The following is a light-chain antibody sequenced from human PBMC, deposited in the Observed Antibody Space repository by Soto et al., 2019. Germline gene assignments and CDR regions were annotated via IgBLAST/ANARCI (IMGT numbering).Light chain of an antibody. CDR1: QSVSSY. V-gene: IGKV3-11*01. CDR2: DAS. Sequence: EIVLTQSPATLSFSPGERASLSCRASQSVSSYLAWYQQKPGQAPRLLIYDASNRATGIPARFSGSGSGTDFTLTISSLEPEDFAVYYCQQRSNWPTTFGQGTDWRL. J-gene: IGKJ5*01. CDR3: QQRSNWPTT.